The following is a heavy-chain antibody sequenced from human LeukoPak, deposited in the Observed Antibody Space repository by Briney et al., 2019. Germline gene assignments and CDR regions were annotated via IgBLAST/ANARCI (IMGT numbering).Heavy chain of an antibody. CDR3: ARQDEGSSWYVSYYYYGMDV. CDR2: IYPGDSDT. V-gene: IGHV5-51*01. CDR1: GYSFTSYW. J-gene: IGHJ6*02. Sequence: GESLKISCKGSGYSFTSYWIGWVRQMPGQGLEWMGIIYPGDSDTRYSPSFQGQVTISADKSISTAYLQWSSLKASDTAMYYCARQDEGSSWYVSYYYYGMDVWGQGTTVTVSS. D-gene: IGHD6-13*01.